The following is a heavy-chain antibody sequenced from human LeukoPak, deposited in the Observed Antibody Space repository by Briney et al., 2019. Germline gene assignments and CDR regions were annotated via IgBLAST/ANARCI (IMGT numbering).Heavy chain of an antibody. CDR3: LRDEVGATTEFDY. J-gene: IGHJ4*02. CDR1: GFTFSNYE. V-gene: IGHV3-48*03. D-gene: IGHD1-26*01. CDR2: ISSSGDSI. Sequence: GGSLRLSCVASGFTFSNYEMNWVRQAPGKGLEWVSYISSSGDSIYYTDSVRGRFTISRDNAKNSLYLQMNGLRAEDTAVYYCLRDEVGATTEFDYWGQGTLVTVAS.